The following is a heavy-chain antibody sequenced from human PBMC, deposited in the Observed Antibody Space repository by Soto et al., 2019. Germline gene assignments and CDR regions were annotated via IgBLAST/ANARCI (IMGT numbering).Heavy chain of an antibody. Sequence: EVQLLESGGGLVQPGGSLRLSCAASGFTFRNYAIAWVRQAPGKGLEWVSGISGSGGTTYYADSVKGRFTISRDNSKDTLHLQMNSLRAEDTAVYYCAKTPRQWLVYFDYWGQGALVTVSS. CDR1: GFTFRNYA. CDR2: ISGSGGTT. J-gene: IGHJ4*02. V-gene: IGHV3-23*01. CDR3: AKTPRQWLVYFDY. D-gene: IGHD6-19*01.